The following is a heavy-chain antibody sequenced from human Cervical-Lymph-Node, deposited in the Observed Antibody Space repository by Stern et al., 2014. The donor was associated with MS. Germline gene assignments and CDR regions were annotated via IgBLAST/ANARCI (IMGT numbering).Heavy chain of an antibody. D-gene: IGHD5-12*01. CDR2: IHHSGTT. CDR1: GDSITSDTW. CDR3: ARASLGGYDWFDP. V-gene: IGHV4-4*02. Sequence: HVQLQESGPGLVKASGTLSLTCAVSGDSITSDTWWSWVRQPPRKGLEWIGEIHHSGTTNYNPSLASRLTISLDKSNNPFSLNLHSVTAADTAVYYCARASLGGYDWFDPWGQGTLVTVSS. J-gene: IGHJ5*02.